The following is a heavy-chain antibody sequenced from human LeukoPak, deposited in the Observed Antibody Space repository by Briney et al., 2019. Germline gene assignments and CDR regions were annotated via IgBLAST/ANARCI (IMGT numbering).Heavy chain of an antibody. CDR3: ATDAAIFGVVGYYYYGMDV. CDR2: ISGSGGST. J-gene: IGHJ6*02. Sequence: GGSLRLSCAASGFTFSSYAMSWVRQAPGKGLEWVSAISGSGGSTYYADSVKGRFTISRDNSKNTLYLQMNSLRAEDTAVYYCATDAAIFGVVGYYYYGMDVWGQGTTVTASS. V-gene: IGHV3-23*01. D-gene: IGHD3-3*01. CDR1: GFTFSSYA.